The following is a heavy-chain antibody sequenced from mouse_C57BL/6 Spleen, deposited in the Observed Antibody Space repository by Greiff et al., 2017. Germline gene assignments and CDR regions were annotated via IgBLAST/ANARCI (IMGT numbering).Heavy chain of an antibody. CDR1: GYAFSSSW. CDR3: ARETTVVGDWYFDV. J-gene: IGHJ1*03. Sequence: QVQLKQSGPELVKPGASVKISCKASGYAFSSSWMNWVKQRPGKGLEWIGRIYPGDGDTNYNGKFKGKATLTADKSSSTAYMQLSSLTSEDSAVYFCARETTVVGDWYFDVWGTGTTVTVSS. D-gene: IGHD1-1*01. CDR2: IYPGDGDT. V-gene: IGHV1-82*01.